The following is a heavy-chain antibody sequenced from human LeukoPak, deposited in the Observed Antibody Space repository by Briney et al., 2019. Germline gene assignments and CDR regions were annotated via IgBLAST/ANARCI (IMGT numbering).Heavy chain of an antibody. V-gene: IGHV4-38-2*02. D-gene: IGHD6-13*01. CDR2: IYHSGST. CDR1: DYSISSGDY. Sequence: SETLSLTCTVSDYSISSGDYWGWIRQPPGKGLEWIGSIYHSGSTYYNLSLKSRVTISVDTSKNQFSLKLSSVTAADTAVYYCARRSSSWSIFDPWGQGTLVTVSS. J-gene: IGHJ5*02. CDR3: ARRSSSWSIFDP.